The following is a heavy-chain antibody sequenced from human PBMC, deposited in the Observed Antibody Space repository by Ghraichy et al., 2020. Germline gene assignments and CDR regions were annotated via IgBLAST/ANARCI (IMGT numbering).Heavy chain of an antibody. V-gene: IGHV1-2*02. CDR3: ALTRSSGPHHH. CDR1: GYTTTAHY. CDR2: INSNTGGT. D-gene: IGHD6-19*01. J-gene: IGHJ1*01. Sequence: ASVKVSCKAPGYTTTAHYIHWVRQAPGQGLEWMAWINSNTGGTNYVQKFQGRATVTRDTSTGTAYMELRSLTSDDTAVYYCALTRSSGPHHHWGQGTLISVSS.